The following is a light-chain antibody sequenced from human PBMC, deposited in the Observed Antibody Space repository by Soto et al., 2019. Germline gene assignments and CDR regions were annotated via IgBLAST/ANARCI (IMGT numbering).Light chain of an antibody. Sequence: DIVLTQSPATLSLSPGDRAPLSCRASQSVSSYLDGYQQKPGQAPRLLSYEASNRATGIPARVSGSGSGTDGTRTISSLEPEDFAVEYCQQRSNWPRTFGQGTKVDI. J-gene: IGKJ1*01. CDR3: QQRSNWPRT. V-gene: IGKV3-11*01. CDR1: QSVSSY. CDR2: EAS.